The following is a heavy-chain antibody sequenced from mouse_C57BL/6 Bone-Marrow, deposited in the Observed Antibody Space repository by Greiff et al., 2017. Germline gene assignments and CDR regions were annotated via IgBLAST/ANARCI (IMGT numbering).Heavy chain of an antibody. CDR2: IYPGDGVT. Sequence: LVEPGASVKISCKASGYAFSSSGMNWVKQRHGKGLEWIGRIYPGDGVTNYNGKCKGKATMIADKSSSTAYLQRSSLTSEDSAVYFCARWLLPYYVDYWGQDTTLTVSS. CDR1: GYAFSSSG. J-gene: IGHJ2*01. V-gene: IGHV1-82*01. CDR3: ARWLLPYYVDY. D-gene: IGHD2-3*01.